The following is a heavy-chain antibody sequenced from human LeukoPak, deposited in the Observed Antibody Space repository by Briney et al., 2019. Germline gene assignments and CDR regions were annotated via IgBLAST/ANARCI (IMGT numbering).Heavy chain of an antibody. Sequence: GGSLRLSCAASGFTFSSYAMSWVRQAPGKGPEWVSAISGSGGSTYYADSVKGRFTISRDNSKNTLYLQMDSLRGEDTAVYYCAKDFRIGYSAHFDYWGQGALVTVSS. D-gene: IGHD2-21*01. CDR2: ISGSGGST. CDR1: GFTFSSYA. V-gene: IGHV3-23*01. J-gene: IGHJ4*02. CDR3: AKDFRIGYSAHFDY.